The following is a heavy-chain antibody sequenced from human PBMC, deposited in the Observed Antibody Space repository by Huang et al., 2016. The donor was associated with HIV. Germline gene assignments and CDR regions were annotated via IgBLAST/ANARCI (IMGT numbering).Heavy chain of an antibody. CDR1: GFAFSQYA. D-gene: IGHD2-8*01. J-gene: IGHJ4*02. CDR3: VIMDDYFDY. V-gene: IGHV3-9*01. Sequence: VQLVESGGGLVQPGWSLRLSCAASGFAFSQYAVHWVRQSPGKGLGGVSGCGGNSGDIAYAASVRGRFVISRDNAKKSLYLKMNGLRLEDTALYFCVIMDDYFDYWGQGVLVGVSS. CDR2: CGGNSGDI.